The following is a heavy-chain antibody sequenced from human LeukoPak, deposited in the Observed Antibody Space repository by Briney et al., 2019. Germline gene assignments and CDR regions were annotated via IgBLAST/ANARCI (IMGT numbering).Heavy chain of an antibody. V-gene: IGHV3-43*02. CDR3: ARESGKFDY. CDR2: ISGDGVST. Sequence: GGSLRLSCVASGLPIGDFAMHWVRQAPGQGLEWVSLISGDGVSTFFADSVKGRFSISRDNSKNSLFLEMSSLRTEDTAMYYCARESGKFDYWGQGTPGAVSS. CDR1: GLPIGDFA. J-gene: IGHJ4*02.